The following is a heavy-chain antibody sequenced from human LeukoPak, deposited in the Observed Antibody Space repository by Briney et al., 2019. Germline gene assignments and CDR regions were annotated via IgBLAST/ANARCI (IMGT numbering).Heavy chain of an antibody. CDR2: ISYDGGYK. CDR1: GFTFSSYA. CDR3: AKNGRSSMSPNWFDP. V-gene: IGHV3-30-3*02. Sequence: GGSLRLSCAASGFTFSSYAVHWVRQAPGTGLEWVAIISYDGGYKYYADSVKGRFTISRDNSKNTLYLQMNSLRAEDTAVYYCAKNGRSSMSPNWFDPWGQGTLVTVSS. D-gene: IGHD6-6*01. J-gene: IGHJ5*02.